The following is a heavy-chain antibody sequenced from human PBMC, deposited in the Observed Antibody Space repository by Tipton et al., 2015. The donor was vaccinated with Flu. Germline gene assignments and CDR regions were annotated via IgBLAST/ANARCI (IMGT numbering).Heavy chain of an antibody. CDR3: ARDHPLVVMVSVKYGMDV. CDR2: ISVYNGDT. D-gene: IGHD2/OR15-2a*01. CDR1: GYTFTSYA. Sequence: QVQLVQSGAEVKKPGASVRVSCKTSGYTFTSYAISWVRQAPGQGLEWMGWISVYNGDTNYAQKVQDRVTMTTDTSTRTAYMELRSLRSDDTAVYYCARDHPLVVMVSVKYGMDVWGQGTTVAVSS. V-gene: IGHV1-18*01. J-gene: IGHJ6*02.